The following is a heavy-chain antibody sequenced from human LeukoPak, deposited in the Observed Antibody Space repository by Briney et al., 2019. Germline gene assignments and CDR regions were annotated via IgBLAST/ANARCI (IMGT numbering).Heavy chain of an antibody. J-gene: IGHJ4*02. V-gene: IGHV4-59*01. D-gene: IGHD2-2*02. CDR2: IYYSGST. CDR3: ARSDTNYSSSTSCYTGSRFDY. CDR1: GGSISSYY. Sequence: SETLSLTCTVSGGSISSYYWSWIRQPPGKGLEWIGYIYYSGSTNYNPSLKSRVTISVDTSKNQFSLKLSSVTAADTAVYYCARSDTNYSSSTSCYTGSRFDYWGQGTLVTVSS.